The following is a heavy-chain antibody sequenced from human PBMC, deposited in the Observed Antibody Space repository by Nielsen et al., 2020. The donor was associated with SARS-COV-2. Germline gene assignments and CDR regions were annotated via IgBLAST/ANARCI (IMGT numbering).Heavy chain of an antibody. J-gene: IGHJ4*02. CDR1: GFTVSSNY. D-gene: IGHD5-24*01. V-gene: IGHV3-53*01. Sequence: GGSLRLSCAASGFTVSSNYMSWVRQAPGKGLEWVSVIYSGGSTYYADSVKGRFTISRDNSKNTLYLQMKSLRAEDTAVYYCAKESRDGYNWPFGYWGQGILVTVSS. CDR2: IYSGGST. CDR3: AKESRDGYNWPFGY.